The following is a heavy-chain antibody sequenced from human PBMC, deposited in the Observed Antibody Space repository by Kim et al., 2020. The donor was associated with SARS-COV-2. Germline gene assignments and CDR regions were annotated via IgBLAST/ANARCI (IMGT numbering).Heavy chain of an antibody. D-gene: IGHD3-3*01. V-gene: IGHV4-34*01. CDR2: INHSGST. J-gene: IGHJ6*02. Sequence: SETLSLTCAVYGGSFSGYYWSWIRQPPGKGLEWIGEINHSGSTNYNPSLKSRVTISVDTSKNQFSLKLSSVTAADTAVYYCARVSPAPFLYYGMDVWGQGTTVTVSS. CDR3: ARVSPAPFLYYGMDV. CDR1: GGSFSGYY.